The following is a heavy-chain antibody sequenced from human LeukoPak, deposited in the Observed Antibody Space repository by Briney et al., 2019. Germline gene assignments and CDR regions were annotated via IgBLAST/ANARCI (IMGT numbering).Heavy chain of an antibody. J-gene: IGHJ5*02. Sequence: ASVKVSCKASGYTFTGYYMHWVRQAPGQGLEWMGWINPNSGGTNYAQKFQGRVTMTRDTSISTAYMELSRLRSDDTAVYYCARDIHGFAAAGRFDPWGQGTLVTVSS. D-gene: IGHD6-13*01. CDR1: GYTFTGYY. CDR2: INPNSGGT. CDR3: ARDIHGFAAAGRFDP. V-gene: IGHV1-2*02.